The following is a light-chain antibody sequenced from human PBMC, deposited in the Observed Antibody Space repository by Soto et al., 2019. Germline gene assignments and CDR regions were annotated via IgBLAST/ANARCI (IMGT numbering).Light chain of an antibody. Sequence: QSVLTHPASVSGSPGQSITISCTGTSSYIGAYNFVSWYQQHPGKAPKLMLYDVNIRPSGVSNRFSGSKSGNTASLTISGLQAEDEADYYCTSWTTSTTMIFGGGTKVTVL. V-gene: IGLV2-14*03. CDR1: SSYIGAYNF. CDR2: DVN. J-gene: IGLJ2*01. CDR3: TSWTTSTTMI.